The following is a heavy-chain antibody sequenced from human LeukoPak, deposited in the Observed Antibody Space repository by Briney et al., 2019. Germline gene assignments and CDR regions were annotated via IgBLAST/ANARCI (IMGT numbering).Heavy chain of an antibody. CDR3: ARDVSGYSSGWSTGGWFDP. D-gene: IGHD6-19*01. Sequence: ASVKVSCKASGGTFISYAISWVRQAPGQGLEWMGGIIPIFGTANYAQKFQGRVTITADESTSTAYMELSSLRSEDTAVYYCARDVSGYSSGWSTGGWFDPWGQGTLATVSS. CDR1: GGTFISYA. J-gene: IGHJ5*02. V-gene: IGHV1-69*01. CDR2: IIPIFGTA.